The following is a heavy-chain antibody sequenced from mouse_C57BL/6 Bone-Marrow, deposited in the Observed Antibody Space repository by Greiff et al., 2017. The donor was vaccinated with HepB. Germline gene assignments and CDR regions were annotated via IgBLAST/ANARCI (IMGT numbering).Heavy chain of an antibody. CDR1: GYTFTSYW. V-gene: IGHV1-72*01. CDR2: IDPNSGGT. J-gene: IGHJ1*03. CDR3: ARYYYGSSWSYWYFDV. D-gene: IGHD1-1*01. Sequence: QVQLQQPGAELVKPGASVKLSCKASGYTFTSYWIGRIDPNSGGTKYNEKFKSKATLTVDKPSSTAYMQLSSLTSEDSAVYYCARYYYGSSWSYWYFDVWGTGTTVTVSS.